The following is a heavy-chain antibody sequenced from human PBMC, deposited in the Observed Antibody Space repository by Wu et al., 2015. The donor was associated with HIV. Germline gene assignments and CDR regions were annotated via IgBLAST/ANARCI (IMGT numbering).Heavy chain of an antibody. D-gene: IGHD4-23*01. J-gene: IGHJ4*02. Sequence: VQLVQSGAAVKSWRLSEVSVRFLVTTLNLFGINWVRQAPGQGPEWVAWISPLNGKTNYAKKIQGRVAVTIDTPTDTVYMELRSLRSDDTAVYYCARDFVGRATVVTPGIFDYWGEGTLVTVSS. CDR1: VTTLNLFG. V-gene: IGHV1-18*01. CDR2: ISPLNGKT. CDR3: ARDFVGRATVVTPGIFDY.